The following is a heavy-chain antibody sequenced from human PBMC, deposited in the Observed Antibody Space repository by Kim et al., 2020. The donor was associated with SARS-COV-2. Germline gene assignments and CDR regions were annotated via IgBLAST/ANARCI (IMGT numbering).Heavy chain of an antibody. CDR1: GGSFSGYY. CDR3: ARGRGSYYGSGCYLAY. Sequence: SETLSLTCAVYGGSFSGYYWSWIRQPPGKGLEWIGEINHSGSTNYNPSLKSRVTISVDTSKNQFSLKLSSVTAADTAVYYCARGRGSYYGSGCYLAYWGQGTLVTVSS. V-gene: IGHV4-34*01. CDR2: INHSGST. J-gene: IGHJ4*02. D-gene: IGHD3-10*01.